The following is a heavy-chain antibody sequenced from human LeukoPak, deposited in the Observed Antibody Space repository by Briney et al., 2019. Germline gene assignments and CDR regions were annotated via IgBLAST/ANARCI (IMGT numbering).Heavy chain of an antibody. J-gene: IGHJ5*02. CDR2: ISAYNGNT. D-gene: IGHD5-24*01. CDR3: ARSDGYNNYRNWFDP. CDR1: GYTFTSYG. Sequence: GASVKVSCKASGYTFTSYGISWVRQAPGQGLEWMGWISAYNGNTNYAQKLQGRVTMTTDTSTSTAYMELRSLRSDDTAVYYCARSDGYNNYRNWFDPWGQGTLVTVSS. V-gene: IGHV1-18*01.